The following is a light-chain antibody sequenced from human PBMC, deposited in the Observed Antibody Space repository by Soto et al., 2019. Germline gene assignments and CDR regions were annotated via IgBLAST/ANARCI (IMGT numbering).Light chain of an antibody. V-gene: IGKV3-20*01. CDR3: QQYSSWPPYT. CDR1: QSVSSSY. J-gene: IGKJ2*01. CDR2: GAS. Sequence: EIVLTQSPGTLSLSPGERATLSCRASQSVSSSYLAWYQQKPGQAPRLLIYGASSRATGIPDRFSGSGSGTDFTLTISRLEPEDFAVYYCQQYSSWPPYTFGQGTKLEIK.